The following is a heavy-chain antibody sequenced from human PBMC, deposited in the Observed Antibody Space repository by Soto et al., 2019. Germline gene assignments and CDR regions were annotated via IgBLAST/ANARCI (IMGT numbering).Heavy chain of an antibody. J-gene: IGHJ1*01. D-gene: IGHD3-3*01. CDR3: AKENRDYDFWSGSYSWYFQH. Sequence: EVRLLESGGGLVQPGGSLRLSCAASGFTFSSYAMSWVRQAPGKGLEWVSAISGSGGSTYYADSVKGRFTISRDNSKNTLYLQMNSLRAEDTAVYYCAKENRDYDFWSGSYSWYFQHWGQGTLVTVSS. CDR1: GFTFSSYA. CDR2: ISGSGGST. V-gene: IGHV3-23*01.